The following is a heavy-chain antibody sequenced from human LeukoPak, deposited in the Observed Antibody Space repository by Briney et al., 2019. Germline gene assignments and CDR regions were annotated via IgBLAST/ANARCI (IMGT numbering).Heavy chain of an antibody. Sequence: PSETLSLTCTVSGGSISSSSYYWGWIRQPPGKGLEWIGSIYYSGSTYYNPSLKSRFTISVDTSKNQFSLKLNSVTAADTAVHYCARDVEATTYYYDSSGKPGFDPWGQGTLVTVSS. D-gene: IGHD3-22*01. J-gene: IGHJ5*02. CDR3: ARDVEATTYYYDSSGKPGFDP. V-gene: IGHV4-39*07. CDR1: GGSISSSSYY. CDR2: IYYSGST.